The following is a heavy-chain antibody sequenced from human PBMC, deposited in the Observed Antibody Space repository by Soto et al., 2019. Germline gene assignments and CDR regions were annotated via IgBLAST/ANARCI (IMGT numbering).Heavy chain of an antibody. J-gene: IGHJ4*02. CDR2: IVVGSGNT. V-gene: IGHV1-58*02. CDR1: GFTFTSSA. Sequence: ASVKVSCKASGFTFTSSAMQWVRQARGQRLEWIGWIVVGSGNTNYAQKFQERVTITRDMSTSTAYMELSSLRSEDTAVYYCARVDGPTVETMFFDYWGQGIPVTVSS. CDR3: ARVDGPTVETMFFDY. D-gene: IGHD5-12*01.